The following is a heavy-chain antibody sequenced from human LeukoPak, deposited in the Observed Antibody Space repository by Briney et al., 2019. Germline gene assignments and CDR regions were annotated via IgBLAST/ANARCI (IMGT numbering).Heavy chain of an antibody. V-gene: IGHV3-21*01. CDR2: ITSSSSYT. CDR3: ARVTGYSYENDY. J-gene: IGHJ4*02. CDR1: GFTFSTYT. Sequence: GGSLRLSCAASGFTFSTYTMNWVRQAPGKGLEWVSSITSSSSYTYYADSVKGRFTISRDNAKNSLYLQMNSLRAEDTAVYYCARVTGYSYENDYWGQGTLVTVSS. D-gene: IGHD5-18*01.